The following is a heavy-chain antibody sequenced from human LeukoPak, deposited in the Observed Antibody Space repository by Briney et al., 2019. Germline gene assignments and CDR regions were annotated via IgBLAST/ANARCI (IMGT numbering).Heavy chain of an antibody. J-gene: IGHJ4*02. CDR2: IYYSGST. Sequence: SETLSLTCTVSGGSISSGDYYWSWIRQPPGKGLEWIGYIYYSGSTYYNPSLKSRVTISVDTSKNQFSLKLSSVTAADTAVYYCARVWVVRGDTNFDYWGQGTLVTVSS. D-gene: IGHD3-10*01. CDR3: ARVWVVRGDTNFDY. CDR1: GGSISSGDYY. V-gene: IGHV4-30-4*01.